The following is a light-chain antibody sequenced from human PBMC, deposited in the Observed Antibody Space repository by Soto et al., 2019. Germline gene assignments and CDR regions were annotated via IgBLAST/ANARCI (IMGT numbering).Light chain of an antibody. CDR3: QQANRFPPT. V-gene: IGKV1-12*01. Sequence: DIQMTQSPSSVSASVGDRVTITCRASQGLSSRLAWYQQKPGKAPKLLTYATSSLQSGVPSRFSGSGSGTDFTLTISSLQPEDSATYYCQQANRFPPTFGQGTKLEIK. J-gene: IGKJ2*01. CDR1: QGLSSR. CDR2: ATS.